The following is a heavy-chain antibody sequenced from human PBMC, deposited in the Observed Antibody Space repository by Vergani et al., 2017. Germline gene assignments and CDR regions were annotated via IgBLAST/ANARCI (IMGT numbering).Heavy chain of an antibody. CDR2: IIPIFGTA. D-gene: IGHD6-13*01. CDR3: ARDGAAAGTLRGMDV. Sequence: QVQLVQSGAEVKKPGSSVKVSCKASGGTFSSYAISWVRQAPGQGLEWMGRIIPIFGTAHYAQKFQGRVTITANESTSTAYMELSSLRSEDTAVYYCARDGAAAGTLRGMDVWGQGTTVTVSS. CDR1: GGTFSSYA. V-gene: IGHV1-69*18. J-gene: IGHJ6*02.